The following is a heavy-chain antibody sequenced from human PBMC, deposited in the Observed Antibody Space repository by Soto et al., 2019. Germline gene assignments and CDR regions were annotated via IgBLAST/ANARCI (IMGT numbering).Heavy chain of an antibody. V-gene: IGHV3-23*01. J-gene: IGHJ6*02. D-gene: IGHD6-6*01. Sequence: PGGSLRLSCAASGFTFSSYAMSWVRQAPGKGLEWVSAISGSGGTTYHADSVKGWFTVSRDNSKNTLFLQMNSLRAEDTAVFYCAKFEYSTSSWTGGVYYYYGMDVWGQGTTVTVSS. CDR1: GFTFSSYA. CDR2: ISGSGGTT. CDR3: AKFEYSTSSWTGGVYYYYGMDV.